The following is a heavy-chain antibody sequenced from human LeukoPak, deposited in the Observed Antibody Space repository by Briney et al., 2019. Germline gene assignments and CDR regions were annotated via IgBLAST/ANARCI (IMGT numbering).Heavy chain of an antibody. J-gene: IGHJ6*03. CDR1: GYTFTSYG. V-gene: IGHV1-18*01. Sequence: ASVKVSCKASGYTFTSYGISWVRQAPGQGLEWMGWISAYNGNTNYAQKLQGRVTMTTDTSTSTAYMELRSLRSDDTAVYYCARVVIYCSSTSCYIFYMDVWGKGTTVTVSS. CDR3: ARVVIYCSSTSCYIFYMDV. CDR2: ISAYNGNT. D-gene: IGHD2-2*02.